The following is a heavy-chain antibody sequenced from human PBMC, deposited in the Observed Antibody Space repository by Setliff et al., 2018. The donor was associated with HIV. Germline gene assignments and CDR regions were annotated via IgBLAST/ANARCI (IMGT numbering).Heavy chain of an antibody. CDR2: TIPMFGTA. CDR3: ARESACSSTSCPKVLDY. Sequence: ASVKVSCKASGGTFGIYGISWVRQAPGQGLEWMGGTIPMFGTANYAQKFQGRVTITADESTNTGYMEPSGLRFEDTAVYYCARESACSSTSCPKVLDYWGQGTLVTVSS. J-gene: IGHJ4*02. D-gene: IGHD2-2*01. V-gene: IGHV1-69*13. CDR1: GGTFGIYG.